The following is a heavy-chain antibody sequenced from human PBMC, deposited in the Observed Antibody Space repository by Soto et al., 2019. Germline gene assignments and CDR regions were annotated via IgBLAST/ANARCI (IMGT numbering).Heavy chain of an antibody. CDR3: ARDLRVYDSSGYFPRRYYYYGMDV. CDR2: INPSGGST. D-gene: IGHD3-22*01. J-gene: IGHJ6*02. Sequence: GASVTVSCKASGYTFTSYYMHWVRQAPGQGLEWMGIINPSGGSTSYAQKFQGRVTMTRDTSTSTVHMELSSLRSEDTAVYYCARDLRVYDSSGYFPRRYYYYGMDVWGQGTTVTVSS. V-gene: IGHV1-46*01. CDR1: GYTFTSYY.